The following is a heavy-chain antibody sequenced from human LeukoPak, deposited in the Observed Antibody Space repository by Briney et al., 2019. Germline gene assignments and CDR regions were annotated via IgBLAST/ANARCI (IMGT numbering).Heavy chain of an antibody. Sequence: PGGSLRLSCAASGFSFGRYAMHWVRQAPGKGLEWVAVISNDGDSQYYVDSVKGRFTISRDNSKNTLYLQMNSLRAEDTAVYYCARVGATTGDAFDIWGQGTMVTVSS. CDR2: ISNDGDSQ. CDR1: GFSFGRYA. V-gene: IGHV3-30*04. CDR3: ARVGATTGDAFDI. J-gene: IGHJ3*02. D-gene: IGHD1-26*01.